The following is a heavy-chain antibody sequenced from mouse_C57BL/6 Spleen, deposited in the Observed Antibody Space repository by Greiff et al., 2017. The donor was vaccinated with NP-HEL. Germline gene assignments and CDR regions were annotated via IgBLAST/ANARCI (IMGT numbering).Heavy chain of an antibody. J-gene: IGHJ3*01. D-gene: IGHD1-1*01. CDR2: IDPSDSET. V-gene: IGHV1-52*01. CDR1: GYTFTSYW. CDR3: AREYYGSSYEKAWFAY. Sequence: QVQLKQSGAELVRPGSSVKLSCKASGYTFTSYWMHWVKQRPIQGLEWIGNIDPSDSETHYNQKFKDKATLTVDKSSSTAYMQLSSLTSEDSAVYYCAREYYGSSYEKAWFAYWGQGTLVTVSA.